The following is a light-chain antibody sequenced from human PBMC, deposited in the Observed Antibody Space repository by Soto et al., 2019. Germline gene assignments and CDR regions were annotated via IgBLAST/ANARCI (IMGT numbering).Light chain of an antibody. CDR2: LAS. V-gene: IGKV1-39*01. CDR1: QGISNS. Sequence: IQLTQSPSSLSASVGDRVTITCRASQGISNSLAWYQQKPGKAPKLLMYLASTLQSGVPARFSGSGSGTDFTLTISSLQPEDFATYYCQQSYSTTITFGQGTRLEIK. CDR3: QQSYSTTIT. J-gene: IGKJ5*01.